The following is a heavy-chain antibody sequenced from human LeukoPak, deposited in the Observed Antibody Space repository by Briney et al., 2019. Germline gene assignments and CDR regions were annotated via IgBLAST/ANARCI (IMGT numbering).Heavy chain of an antibody. V-gene: IGHV3-23*01. CDR2: ISGSGGST. D-gene: IGHD1-26*01. CDR1: GFTVSSYA. CDR3: AKDRGGGGYQGNYFDY. J-gene: IGHJ4*02. Sequence: PGRSLRLSCAASGFTVSSYAMSWVRQAPGKGLEWVSAISGSGGSTYYADSVKGRFTISRDNSKNTLYLQMNSLRAEDTAVYYCAKDRGGGGYQGNYFDYWGQGTLVTVSS.